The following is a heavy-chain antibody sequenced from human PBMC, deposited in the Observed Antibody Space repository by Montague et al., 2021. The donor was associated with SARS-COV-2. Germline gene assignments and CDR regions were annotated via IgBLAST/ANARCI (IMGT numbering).Heavy chain of an antibody. CDR2: VDYSGLT. CDR3: AKDGEALAWGTFDI. Sequence: SETLSLTCTVSRDSFSSHNYFWAWIRQPPGKGLEWIGSVDYSGLTFYNPSLESRVTISVDTSKKQFSLKVNSVTAADTAVYYCAKDGEALAWGTFDIWGQGTMVTVSS. V-gene: IGHV4-39*07. CDR1: RDSFSSHNYF. D-gene: IGHD3-10*01. J-gene: IGHJ3*02.